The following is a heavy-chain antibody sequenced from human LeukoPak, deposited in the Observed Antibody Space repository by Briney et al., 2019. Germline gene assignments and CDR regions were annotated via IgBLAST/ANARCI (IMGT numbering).Heavy chain of an antibody. CDR3: AKGHCGGDCYAIFDY. Sequence: GGSLRLSCAASGFTFSTYAMSWVRQAPGKGLEGVSVINTSGGFTYYADSVKGRFTISRDNSKNTLYLQMNSLRAEDTAVYYCAKGHCGGDCYAIFDYWGQGTLVTVSP. D-gene: IGHD2-21*02. CDR1: GFTFSTYA. J-gene: IGHJ4*02. V-gene: IGHV3-23*01. CDR2: INTSGGFT.